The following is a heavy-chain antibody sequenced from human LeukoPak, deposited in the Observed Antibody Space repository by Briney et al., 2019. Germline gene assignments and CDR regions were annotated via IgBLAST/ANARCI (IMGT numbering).Heavy chain of an antibody. J-gene: IGHJ6*02. D-gene: IGHD3-3*01. CDR1: GFSFDNYA. CDR2: IGGSGSDT. Sequence: GVSLRLSCAASGFSFDNYAMSWVRQTPGKGLEWVSAIGGSGSDTSYTDSVKGRFTISRDNSKSTLYLQMNSLRAEDTAVYHCAKTLRDLEWLTGELDVWGQGTAVTVSS. V-gene: IGHV3-23*01. CDR3: AKTLRDLEWLTGELDV.